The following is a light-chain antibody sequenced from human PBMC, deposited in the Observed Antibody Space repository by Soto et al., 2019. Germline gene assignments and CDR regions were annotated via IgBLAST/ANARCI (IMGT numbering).Light chain of an antibody. Sequence: EIVMTQSPATLSLSPGERATLSCRASQRVSSNLAWYQQKPGQAPRLLIYGASTRATGIPARFSGSGSGTEFTLTISSLQSEDFAVYYCQQYNNWPPMAFGQGTKVEIK. V-gene: IGKV3-15*01. J-gene: IGKJ1*01. CDR1: QRVSSN. CDR2: GAS. CDR3: QQYNNWPPMA.